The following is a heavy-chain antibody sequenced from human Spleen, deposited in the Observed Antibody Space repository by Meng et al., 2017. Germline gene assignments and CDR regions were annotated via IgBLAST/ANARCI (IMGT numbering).Heavy chain of an antibody. CDR2: INWNGGST. CDR1: GFTFSTYA. CDR3: ARDEDSRGVPLASTRYYDMDV. D-gene: IGHD3-10*01. Sequence: GESLKISCAASGFTFSTYAMNWVRQAPGKGLEWVSGINWNGGSTGYADSVKGRFTISRDNAKNSLYLQMNSLRAEDTALYYCARDEDSRGVPLASTRYYDMDVWGQGTTVTVSS. J-gene: IGHJ6*02. V-gene: IGHV3-20*04.